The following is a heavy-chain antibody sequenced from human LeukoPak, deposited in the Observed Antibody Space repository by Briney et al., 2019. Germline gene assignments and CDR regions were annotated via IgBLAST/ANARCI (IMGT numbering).Heavy chain of an antibody. V-gene: IGHV3-30-3*01. J-gene: IGHJ6*02. D-gene: IGHD3-22*01. CDR3: ARSPLRDYYYDSTTQGDGMDV. Sequence: GRSLRLSCAASGFTFSSYAMHWVRQAPGKGLEWVAVISYDGSNKYYADSVKGRFTISRDNSKNTLYLQMNSLRAEDTAVYYCARSPLRDYYYDSTTQGDGMDVWGQGTTVTVSS. CDR1: GFTFSSYA. CDR2: ISYDGSNK.